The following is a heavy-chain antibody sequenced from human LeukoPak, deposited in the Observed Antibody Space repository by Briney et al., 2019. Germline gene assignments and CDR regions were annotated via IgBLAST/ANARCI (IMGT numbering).Heavy chain of an antibody. D-gene: IGHD2-21*01. Sequence: PSQTLSLTCTVSGGSISSGGYYWSWLRQPPGKGLEWIGYSYHGGSTHYNPSLEGRVTISVDRSKKQFSLSVNSVTAADTAVYYCARMVVDITRWFDPWGPGTLVTVSS. CDR3: ARMVVDITRWFDP. CDR1: GGSISSGGYY. J-gene: IGHJ5*02. V-gene: IGHV4-30-2*01. CDR2: SYHGGST.